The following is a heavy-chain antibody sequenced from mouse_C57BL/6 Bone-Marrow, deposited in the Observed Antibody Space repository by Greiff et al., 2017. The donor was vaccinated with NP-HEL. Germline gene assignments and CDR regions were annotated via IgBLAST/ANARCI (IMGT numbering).Heavy chain of an antibody. V-gene: IGHV1-15*01. J-gene: IGHJ3*01. D-gene: IGHD2-4*01. CDR2: IDPETGGT. CDR3: TRSWDYDGFAY. Sequence: LVESGAELVRPGASVTLSCKASGYTFTDYEMHWVKQTPVHGLEWIGAIDPETGGTAYNQKFKGKAILTADKSSSTAYMELRSLTSEDSAVYYCTRSWDYDGFAYWGQGTLVTVSA. CDR1: GYTFTDYE.